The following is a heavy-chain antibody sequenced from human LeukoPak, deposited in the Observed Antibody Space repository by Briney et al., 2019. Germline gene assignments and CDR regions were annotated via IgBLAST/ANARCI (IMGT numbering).Heavy chain of an antibody. CDR1: GFTFSSFY. J-gene: IGHJ4*02. V-gene: IGHV3-74*01. D-gene: IGHD4-17*01. CDR3: ARGIYGDPVAFDY. Sequence: PGGSLRLSSTASGFTFSSFYMHWVRQVPGKGLVWVSRIYSDGTNTNYADSVRGRFTISRDNAKNTLYLQMNSLRVDDTGVFYCARGIYGDPVAFDYWGQGILVTVSS. CDR2: IYSDGTNT.